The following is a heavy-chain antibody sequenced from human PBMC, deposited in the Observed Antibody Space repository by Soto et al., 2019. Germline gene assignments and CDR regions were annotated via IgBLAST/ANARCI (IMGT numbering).Heavy chain of an antibody. CDR1: RFTFSNHW. CDR2: RKADGSDK. V-gene: IGHV3-7*03. D-gene: IGHD3-16*01. CDR3: ARARGVDY. Sequence: PGGSLRLSGAGSRFTFSNHWMNGARHAPGKGLEWVANRKADGSDKYYVDSVKGRFTISRDNAKNSLYLQMNSMRAEDTAVYYCARARGVDYWGQGTLVTVSS. J-gene: IGHJ4*02.